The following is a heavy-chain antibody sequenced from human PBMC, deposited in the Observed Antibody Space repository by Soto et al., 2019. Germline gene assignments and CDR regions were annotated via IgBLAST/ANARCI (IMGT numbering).Heavy chain of an antibody. CDR1: GFTFSGYS. Sequence: EVQLVESGGGLVKPGGSLRLSCAASGFTFSGYSMKWVRQAPGKGLGWVSSISSSSTYIYYVDSVKGRFTISRDNAKNTLSLQMNSLRAEDTAVYYCARAVLPNYYYYGMDIWGQGTTVTVSS. V-gene: IGHV3-21*01. J-gene: IGHJ6*02. CDR2: ISSSSTYI. CDR3: ARAVLPNYYYYGMDI.